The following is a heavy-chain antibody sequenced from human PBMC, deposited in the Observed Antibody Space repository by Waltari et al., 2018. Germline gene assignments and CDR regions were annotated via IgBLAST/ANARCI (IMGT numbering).Heavy chain of an antibody. J-gene: IGHJ3*02. Sequence: EVQLVESGGGLIQPGGSLRLSCAASGFTVSSNYMSWVRQAPGKGLEWVSVIYSGGSTYCADSVKGRFTISRDNSKNTLYLQMNSLRAEDTAVYYCAREGGSYRYKDAFDIWGQGTMVTVSS. CDR2: IYSGGST. V-gene: IGHV3-53*01. CDR3: AREGGSYRYKDAFDI. D-gene: IGHD1-26*01. CDR1: GFTVSSNY.